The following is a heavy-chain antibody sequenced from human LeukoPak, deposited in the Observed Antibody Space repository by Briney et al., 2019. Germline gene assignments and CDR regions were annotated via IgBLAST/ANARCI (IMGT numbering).Heavy chain of an antibody. CDR2: IYYLGST. CDR3: ARDRSGSYWYFDL. D-gene: IGHD3-10*01. CDR1: GGSISSYY. J-gene: IGHJ2*01. Sequence: SETLSLTCNVSGGSISSYYWSWIRQPPGKGLEWVGHIYYLGSTNYNPSLKSRVTISIDTSKNYFSLKLNSVVAADTAVYYCARDRSGSYWYFDLWGRGTLVTVSS. V-gene: IGHV4-59*01.